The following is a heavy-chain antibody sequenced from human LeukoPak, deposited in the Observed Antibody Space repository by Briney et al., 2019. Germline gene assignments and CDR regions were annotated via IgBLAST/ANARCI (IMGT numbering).Heavy chain of an antibody. CDR3: ARVNSRLIFGVVIILGFDY. D-gene: IGHD3-3*01. CDR2: INHSGST. V-gene: IGHV4-34*01. CDR1: GFTFSGYW. J-gene: IGHJ4*02. Sequence: GSLTLSCAAYGFTFSGYWMSWVRQAPGKGLEWIGEINHSGSTNYNPSLKSRVIISVDTSKNQFSMTLSSVPAAHTAVYYCARVNSRLIFGVVIILGFDYWGQGTLVTVSS.